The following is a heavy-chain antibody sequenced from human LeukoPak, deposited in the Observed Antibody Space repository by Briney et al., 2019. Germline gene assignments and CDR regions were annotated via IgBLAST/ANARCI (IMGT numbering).Heavy chain of an antibody. J-gene: IGHJ4*02. CDR1: GGSISSYY. D-gene: IGHD3-22*01. V-gene: IGHV3-11*01. CDR2: ISSSGSTI. CDR3: ARAAFNYYDSSGYWGFDY. Sequence: LSLTCTVSGGSISSYYWSWIRQAPGKGLEWVSYISSSGSTIYYADSVKGRFTISRDNAKNSLYLQMNSLRAEDTAVYYCARAAFNYYDSSGYWGFDYWGQGTLVTVSS.